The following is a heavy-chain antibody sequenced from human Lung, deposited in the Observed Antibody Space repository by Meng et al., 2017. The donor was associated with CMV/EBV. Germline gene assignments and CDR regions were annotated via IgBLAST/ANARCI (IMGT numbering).Heavy chain of an antibody. CDR3: AKDLAAAGQLYYYYGMDV. J-gene: IGHJ6*02. D-gene: IGHD6-25*01. V-gene: IGHV3-43*01. Sequence: GESXKISCAASGFTFDDYTMHWVRQAPGKGLEWVSLISWDGGSTCYADSVKGRFTISRDNSKNSLYLQMNSLRTEDTALYYCAKDLAAAGQLYYYYGMDVWGQGTTVTVSS. CDR1: GFTFDDYT. CDR2: ISWDGGST.